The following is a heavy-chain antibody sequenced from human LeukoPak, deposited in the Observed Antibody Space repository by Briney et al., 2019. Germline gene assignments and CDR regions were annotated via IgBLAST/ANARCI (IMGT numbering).Heavy chain of an antibody. V-gene: IGHV1-18*01. CDR2: ISAYNGNT. CDR3: ARDPGEPGGRYYYGMDV. Sequence: ASVKVSCKASGYTFTSYGISWVRQAPGQGLEWMGWISAYNGNTNYAQKLQGRVTMTTDTSTSTAYMELRSLRSDDTAVYYCARDPGEPGGRYYYGMDVWGQGTTVTVSS. J-gene: IGHJ6*02. CDR1: GYTFTSYG. D-gene: IGHD3-16*01.